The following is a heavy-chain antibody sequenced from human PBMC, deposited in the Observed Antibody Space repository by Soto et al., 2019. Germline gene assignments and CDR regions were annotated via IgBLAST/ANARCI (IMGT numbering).Heavy chain of an antibody. D-gene: IGHD1-26*01. CDR3: ARYLAKGSGSAGCDY. V-gene: IGHV1-2*02. Sequence: QVQLVQSGAEVKKPGASVNVSCKASGYTFTVDYMHWVRQAPGQGLECMGWINPKSGGTMYPQKFLRRVPRSWDTSISNAYMALTRLRSDGTAVYYCARYLAKGSGSAGCDYWGQGTLVTVSS. CDR2: INPKSGGT. J-gene: IGHJ4*02. CDR1: GYTFTVDY.